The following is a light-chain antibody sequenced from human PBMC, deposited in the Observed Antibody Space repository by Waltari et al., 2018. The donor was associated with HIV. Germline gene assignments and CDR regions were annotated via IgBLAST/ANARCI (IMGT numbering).Light chain of an antibody. CDR1: NSDVGLYKY. J-gene: IGLJ2*01. CDR3: CSYAGSYTLI. Sequence: QSALTQPRSVSGSPGKSVTISSTGTNSDVGLYKYVSWYQQHQGKVPKLLIYDLNDRPSGVPDLFSGSKSGTTASLTISGLQAEDEAFYYCCSYAGSYTLIFGGGTKLTVL. CDR2: DLN. V-gene: IGLV2-11*01.